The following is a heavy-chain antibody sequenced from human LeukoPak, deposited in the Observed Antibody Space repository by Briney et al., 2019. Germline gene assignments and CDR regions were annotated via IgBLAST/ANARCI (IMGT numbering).Heavy chain of an antibody. CDR3: VWNSEHYFDF. V-gene: IGHV3-15*01. CDR2: IKNKGEGETT. D-gene: IGHD1-7*01. J-gene: IGHJ4*02. Sequence: GGALRLSCAASGFTFTNAWMSWVRQAPGKGLEWVGRIKNKGEGETTDYAAHVKGRFTISRDDSENTLFLQMHSLETEDTALYYCVWNSEHYFDFWGQGSLVTVSS. CDR1: GFTFTNAW.